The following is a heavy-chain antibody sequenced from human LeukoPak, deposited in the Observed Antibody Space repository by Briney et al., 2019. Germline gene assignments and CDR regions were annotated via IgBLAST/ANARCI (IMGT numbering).Heavy chain of an antibody. V-gene: IGHV1-2*02. D-gene: IGHD3-22*01. CDR2: INPNSGGT. Sequence: ASVKVSCKASGYTFTGYYMHWVRQAPGQGLEWMGWINPNSGGTNYAQKFQGRVTMTRDTSISTAYMELSRLRSDDTAVYYCARAYDSSGYYYYYMDVWGKGTTVTISS. CDR3: ARAYDSSGYYYYYMDV. CDR1: GYTFTGYY. J-gene: IGHJ6*03.